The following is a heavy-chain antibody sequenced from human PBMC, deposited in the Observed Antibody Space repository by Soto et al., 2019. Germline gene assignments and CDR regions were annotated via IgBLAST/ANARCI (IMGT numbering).Heavy chain of an antibody. D-gene: IGHD3-10*01. V-gene: IGHV1-69*19. J-gene: IGHJ4*02. CDR1: GGTFNTYA. Sequence: QVQLVQSGAEMQKPGSSVKVSCQSSGGTFNTYAMNWVRQAPGQGPEWMGDISPMFGAANYAPKFQGRVNITADESTGTSYMQLSSWTSEDTALYFCAREVQVHTPAFVYWGQGTLVTVSS. CDR2: ISPMFGAA. CDR3: AREVQVHTPAFVY.